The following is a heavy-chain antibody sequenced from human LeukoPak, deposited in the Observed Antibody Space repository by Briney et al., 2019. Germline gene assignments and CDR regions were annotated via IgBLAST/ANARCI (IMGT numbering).Heavy chain of an antibody. CDR1: GGSISSSSYY. D-gene: IGHD6-13*01. Sequence: SETLSLTCTVSGGSISSSSYYWGWIRQPPGKGLEWIGSIYYSGSTHYNPSLKSRVTISVDTSKNQFSLKLSSVTAADTAVYYCARVGRYSSRIPHYYYYYMDVWGKGTTVTVSS. CDR3: ARVGRYSSRIPHYYYYYMDV. V-gene: IGHV4-39*07. J-gene: IGHJ6*03. CDR2: IYYSGST.